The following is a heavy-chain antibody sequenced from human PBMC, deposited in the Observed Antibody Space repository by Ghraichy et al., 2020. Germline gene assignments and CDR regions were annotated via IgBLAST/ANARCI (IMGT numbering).Heavy chain of an antibody. J-gene: IGHJ5*02. CDR3: ARRSSSSWGWFDP. CDR2: IYPSDSVT. CDR1: GYSFTSYW. Sequence: GESLNISCKGSGYSFTSYWIDWVRQMPGKGLEWMGIIYPSDSVTRYSPSFQGQVTISADKSISTAYLQWSSLKASDTAMYYCARRSSSSWGWFDPWGQGTRVTGSS. D-gene: IGHD6-6*01. V-gene: IGHV5-51*01.